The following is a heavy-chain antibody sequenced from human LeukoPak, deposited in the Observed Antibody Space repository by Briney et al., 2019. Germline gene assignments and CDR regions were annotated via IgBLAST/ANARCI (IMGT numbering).Heavy chain of an antibody. D-gene: IGHD4-17*01. V-gene: IGHV3-48*01. Sequence: PGGSLRLSCAASGFTFSSNTMNWVRQAPGKGLEWVSYISSGRGTIYYADSVKGRFTISRDNAKNSLYLQMNSLRAEDTAVYYCARDLDYAFDYWGQGTLVTVSS. CDR3: ARDLDYAFDY. J-gene: IGHJ4*02. CDR1: GFTFSSNT. CDR2: ISSGRGTI.